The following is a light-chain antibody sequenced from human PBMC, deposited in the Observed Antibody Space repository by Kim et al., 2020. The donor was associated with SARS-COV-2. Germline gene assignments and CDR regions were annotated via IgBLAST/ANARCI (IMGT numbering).Light chain of an antibody. J-gene: IGKJ1*01. CDR2: GAS. Sequence: SVAPGERATLSCRASQSVSTKLAWYQQKPGQAPRLLIYGASTRASGIPARFSGSGSGTEFTLTISSLQSEDFAVYYCQQYNRWRTFGQGTKVDIK. CDR1: QSVSTK. CDR3: QQYNRWRT. V-gene: IGKV3-15*01.